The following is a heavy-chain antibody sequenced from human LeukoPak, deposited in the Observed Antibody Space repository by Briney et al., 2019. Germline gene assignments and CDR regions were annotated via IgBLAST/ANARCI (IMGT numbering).Heavy chain of an antibody. Sequence: ASVKVSCKASGYTFTGYYMHWVRQAPGQGPEWMGWINPNSGGTNYAQKFQGWVTMTRDTSISTAYMELSRLRSDDTAVYYCARGYYGSGSYYLNYYYYGMDVWGQGTTVTVSS. CDR3: ARGYYGSGSYYLNYYYYGMDV. D-gene: IGHD3-10*01. CDR2: INPNSGGT. V-gene: IGHV1-2*04. CDR1: GYTFTGYY. J-gene: IGHJ6*02.